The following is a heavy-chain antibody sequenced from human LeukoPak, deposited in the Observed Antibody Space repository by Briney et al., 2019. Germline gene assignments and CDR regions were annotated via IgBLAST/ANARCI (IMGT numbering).Heavy chain of an antibody. CDR3: AKDKLQLLILDYFDY. D-gene: IGHD4-11*01. CDR1: GFTFGTYW. Sequence: LAGGTLRLSCAASGFTFGTYWMSWVRQAPGKGLEWVASIKQDGSEKYYVDSVKGRFTISRDNAKNSLYLQMNSLRPEDTAVYYCAKDKLQLLILDYFDYWGQGTLVTVSS. V-gene: IGHV3-7*01. J-gene: IGHJ4*02. CDR2: IKQDGSEK.